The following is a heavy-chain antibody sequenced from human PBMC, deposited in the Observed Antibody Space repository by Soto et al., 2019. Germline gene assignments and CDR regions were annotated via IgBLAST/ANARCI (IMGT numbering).Heavy chain of an antibody. J-gene: IGHJ4*02. Sequence: GASVKVSCKASGYTFNLYSIHWVRQAPGQRLEWMGWINAGNGYTKYSHNFQGRVTITRDTSASTAYMELSSLRSEDTAVYYCARAAYYHDSSGFYHWGQGTLVTVSS. CDR3: ARAAYYHDSSGFYH. V-gene: IGHV1-3*01. D-gene: IGHD3-22*01. CDR2: INAGNGYT. CDR1: GYTFNLYS.